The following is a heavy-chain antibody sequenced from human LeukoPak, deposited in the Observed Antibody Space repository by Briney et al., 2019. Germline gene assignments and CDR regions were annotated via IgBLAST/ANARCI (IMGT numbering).Heavy chain of an antibody. Sequence: GGSLRLPCAASGFTFRDFWKSWVREAPGKGRECVANIQQNGIDKYSVEGGFTISRDNVNSLLYLRINSLRADDTAMYYCARDRDGKDLWGQGTLVTVSS. CDR2: IQQNGIDK. CDR3: ARDRDGKDL. V-gene: IGHV3-7*03. J-gene: IGHJ5*02. D-gene: IGHD1-1*01. CDR1: GFTFRDFW.